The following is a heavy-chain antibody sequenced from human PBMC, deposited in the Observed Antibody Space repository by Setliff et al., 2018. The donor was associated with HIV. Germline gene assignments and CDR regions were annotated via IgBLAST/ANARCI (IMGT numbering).Heavy chain of an antibody. V-gene: IGHV1-18*01. CDR2: VSAYNGNT. CDR1: GYTFTSYG. Sequence: GASVKVSCKASGYTFTSYGISWVRQAPGQGLEWMGWVSAYNGNTNYAQKLQGSVTMTTDTSTSTAYMELRSLRSDDTAVYYCARDPKRYYDILTGYPSYYGMDVWGQGTTVTV. CDR3: ARDPKRYYDILTGYPSYYGMDV. J-gene: IGHJ6*02. D-gene: IGHD3-9*01.